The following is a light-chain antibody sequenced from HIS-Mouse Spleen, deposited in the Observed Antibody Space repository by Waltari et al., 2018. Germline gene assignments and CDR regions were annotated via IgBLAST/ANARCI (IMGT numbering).Light chain of an antibody. CDR1: ALPKKY. CDR2: EDS. V-gene: IGLV3-10*01. CDR3: YSTDSSGNHRV. Sequence: SYELTQPPSVSVSPGQTARITCSGDALPKKYAYWYQQKSGQAPVLVINEDSKRPSGIPGRYSGPRSGTMSTLTISGAQVEDEAEYYCYSTDSSGNHRVVGGGTKLTVL. J-gene: IGLJ2*01.